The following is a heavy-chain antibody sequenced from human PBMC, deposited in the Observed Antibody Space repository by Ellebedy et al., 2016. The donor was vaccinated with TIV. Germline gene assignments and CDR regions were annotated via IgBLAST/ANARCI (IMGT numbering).Heavy chain of an antibody. D-gene: IGHD2-2*01. CDR3: ARRRCCSSTTCKVKTIFGMMTPSPIDT. J-gene: IGHJ5*02. CDR1: GYTFTNYD. V-gene: IGHV1-8*01. CDR2: MNPKSGHT. Sequence: ASVKVSCXTSGYTFTNYDTSWVRQATGQGLEWMGWMNPKSGHTGYAQKFLGRLTLTRNTSVNTAYMELSSLKFEDTAVYYCARRRCCSSTTCKVKTIFGMMTPSPIDTWGRGTLVTVSS.